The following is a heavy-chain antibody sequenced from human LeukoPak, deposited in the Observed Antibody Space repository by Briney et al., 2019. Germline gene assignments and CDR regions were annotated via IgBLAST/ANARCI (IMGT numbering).Heavy chain of an antibody. J-gene: IGHJ5*02. V-gene: IGHV4-4*02. CDR1: GGSISSSNW. CDR3: ARVQLIVVVPAAMHRWFDP. Sequence: SGTLSLTCAVFGGSISSSNWWSWVRQPPGKGLEWIGEIYHSGSTNYNPSLKSRVTISVDKSKNQFSLKLSSVTAADTAVYYCARVQLIVVVPAAMHRWFDPWGQGTLVTVSS. D-gene: IGHD2-2*01. CDR2: IYHSGST.